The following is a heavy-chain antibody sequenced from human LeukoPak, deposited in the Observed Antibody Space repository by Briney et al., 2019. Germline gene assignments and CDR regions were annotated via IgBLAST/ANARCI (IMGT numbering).Heavy chain of an antibody. CDR1: GFTFSGYW. CDR2: IKQDGSEK. Sequence: PGGSLRLSCAASGFTFSGYWMSWVRQAPGKGLEWVANIKQDGSEKYYVDSVKGRLTISRDNAKNSLYLQMNSLRAEDTAVYYCARGHDFDYWGQGTLVTVS. V-gene: IGHV3-7*01. CDR3: ARGHDFDY. J-gene: IGHJ4*02. D-gene: IGHD3-3*01.